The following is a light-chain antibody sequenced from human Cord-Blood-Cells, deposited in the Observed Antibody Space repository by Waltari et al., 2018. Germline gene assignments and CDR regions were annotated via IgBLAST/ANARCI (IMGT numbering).Light chain of an antibody. CDR2: DNN. V-gene: IGLV1-51*01. CDR1: SSNLGNNY. CDR3: GTWDSSLSAGV. J-gene: IGLJ3*02. Sequence: QSVLTQPPSVPAAPGQKATIPCSGSSSNLGNNYVSCYQQLPGTHPKLLIYDNNKRPAGIPDRFSGSKSGTSATLGITGLQTGDEADYYCGTWDSSLSAGVFGGGTKLTVL.